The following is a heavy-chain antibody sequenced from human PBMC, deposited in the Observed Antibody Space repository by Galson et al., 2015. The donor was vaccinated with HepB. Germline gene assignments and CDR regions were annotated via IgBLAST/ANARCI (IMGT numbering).Heavy chain of an antibody. J-gene: IGHJ4*01. CDR1: GDTFRIYT. Sequence: SVKVSCKASGDTFRIYTNNWVRQAPGQGLEWMGRIDPLLGAATYAQKFQGRVTITADKSTSTAFMELSSLRSDDTAIYYCATMQVSAAFGWAFDYWGHGAPGTGSS. V-gene: IGHV1-69*08. CDR2: IDPLLGAA. CDR3: ATMQVSAAFGWAFDY. D-gene: IGHD3-3*02.